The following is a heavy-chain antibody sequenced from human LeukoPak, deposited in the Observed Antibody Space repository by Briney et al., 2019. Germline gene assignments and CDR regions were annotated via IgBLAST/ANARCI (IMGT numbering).Heavy chain of an antibody. CDR3: ARRTGYFEGSSYFSFDY. Sequence: PSETLSLTCTVSGRSISSSSYYWGWIRQPPGKGLEWIGSIYYAGSTYYNVSLKSRVTISVDTSKNQFSLRLSSVTAADTAGYYCARRTGYFEGSSYFSFDYWGQGTLVTVSS. CDR2: IYYAGST. J-gene: IGHJ4*02. V-gene: IGHV4-39*01. CDR1: GRSISSSSYY. D-gene: IGHD3-22*01.